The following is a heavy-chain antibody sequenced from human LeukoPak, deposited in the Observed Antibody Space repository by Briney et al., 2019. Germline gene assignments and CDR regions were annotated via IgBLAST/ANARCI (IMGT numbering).Heavy chain of an antibody. D-gene: IGHD3-22*01. V-gene: IGHV3-21*01. CDR3: ARDAPHYYDSSGHVNDAFDI. Sequence: GGXLRLSCAASGFTFSSYSMNWVRQAPGKGLEWVSSISSSSSYIYYADSVKGRLTISRDNAKNSLYLQMNSLRAEDTAVYYCARDAPHYYDSSGHVNDAFDIWGQGTMVTVSS. CDR1: GFTFSSYS. J-gene: IGHJ3*02. CDR2: ISSSSSYI.